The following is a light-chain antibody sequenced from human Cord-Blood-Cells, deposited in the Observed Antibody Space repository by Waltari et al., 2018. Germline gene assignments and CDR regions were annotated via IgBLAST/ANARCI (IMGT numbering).Light chain of an antibody. CDR1: QSLVHSDENTY. Sequence: DVVMTQSPLSLPVTLRQPASISCMSSQSLVHSDENTYLNWFQQRPGKTPSLLINMDWKRDSRSPDGFRGSGSGTDFTPKIRRMEGNDVGVYYSIQSPHWACTFGHDIKVEIK. CDR2: MDW. V-gene: IGKV2-30*02. CDR3: IQSPHWACT. J-gene: IGKJ1*01.